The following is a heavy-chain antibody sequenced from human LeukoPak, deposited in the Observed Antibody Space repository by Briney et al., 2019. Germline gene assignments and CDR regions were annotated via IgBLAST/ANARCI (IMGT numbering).Heavy chain of an antibody. D-gene: IGHD6-13*01. J-gene: IGHJ6*03. CDR2: IYYGGST. V-gene: IGHV4-59*08. CDR3: ARHRPYSSSWYWDYYYYYYMDV. Sequence: PSETLSLTCTVSGGSISSYYWSWIRQPPGKGLEWIGYIYYGGSTNYNPSLKSRVTISVDTSKNQFSLKLSSVTAADTAVYYCARHRPYSSSWYWDYYYYYYMDVWGKGTTVTISS. CDR1: GGSISSYY.